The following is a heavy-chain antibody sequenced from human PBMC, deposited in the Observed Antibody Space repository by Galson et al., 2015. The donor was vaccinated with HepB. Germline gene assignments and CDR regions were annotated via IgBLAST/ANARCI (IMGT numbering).Heavy chain of an antibody. J-gene: IGHJ3*02. D-gene: IGHD3-10*01. CDR3: AKDSFDYRPGNNDGFDM. CDR2: FSGSSSNT. V-gene: IGHV3-23*01. Sequence: SLRLSCAASGFSFGSYEMSWVRQAPGKGLEWVSTFSGSSSNTYYADSVKGRFSISRDNSKSILYLQMNSLRAEDTAVYYCAKDSFDYRPGNNDGFDMWGQGTMVTVSS. CDR1: GFSFGSYE.